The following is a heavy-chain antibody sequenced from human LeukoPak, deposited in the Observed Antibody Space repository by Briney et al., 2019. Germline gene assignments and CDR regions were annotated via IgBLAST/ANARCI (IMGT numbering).Heavy chain of an antibody. CDR2: IYYSGST. Sequence: PSETLSLTCTVSGGSISSSSYYWGWLRQPPGKGLEWIGSIYYSGSTYYNPSLKSRVTISVDTSKNQFSLKLSSVTAADTAVYYCARDPYYYDSSGSGGAFDIWGQGAMVTVSS. V-gene: IGHV4-39*07. CDR3: ARDPYYYDSSGSGGAFDI. J-gene: IGHJ3*02. CDR1: GGSISSSSYY. D-gene: IGHD3-22*01.